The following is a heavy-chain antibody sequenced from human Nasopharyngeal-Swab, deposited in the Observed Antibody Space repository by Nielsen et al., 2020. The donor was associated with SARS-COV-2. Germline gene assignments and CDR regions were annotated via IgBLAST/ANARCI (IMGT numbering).Heavy chain of an antibody. CDR2: ISSGSSYT. Sequence: GGSLRLSCAASGFTFSDYYMSWIRQAPGKGLEWVSYISSGSSYTNYADSVKGRFTISRDNAKNSLYLQMNSLRAEDTAVYYCARGQDSSSWYWAWGQGTLVTVSS. J-gene: IGHJ5*02. CDR3: ARGQDSSSWYWA. CDR1: GFTFSDYY. D-gene: IGHD6-13*01. V-gene: IGHV3-11*05.